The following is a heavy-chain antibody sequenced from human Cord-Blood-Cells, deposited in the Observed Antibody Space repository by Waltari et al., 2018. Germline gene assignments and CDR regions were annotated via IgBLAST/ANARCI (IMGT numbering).Heavy chain of an antibody. CDR1: GFTFSSYD. CDR2: IGTAGDT. J-gene: IGHJ3*02. Sequence: EVQLVESGGGLVQPGGSLRLSCAASGFTFSSYDMHWVRQATGKGLEWVSAIGTAGDTYYPGSVKGRFTISRENAKNTLYLQMNSLRAEDTAVYYCARDGPGYCSSTSCYAFDIWGQGTMVTVSS. D-gene: IGHD2-2*01. V-gene: IGHV3-13*01. CDR3: ARDGPGYCSSTSCYAFDI.